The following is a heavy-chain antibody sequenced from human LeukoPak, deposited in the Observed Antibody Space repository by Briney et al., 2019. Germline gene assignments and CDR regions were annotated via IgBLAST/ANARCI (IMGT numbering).Heavy chain of an antibody. V-gene: IGHV3-74*01. D-gene: IGHD3-9*01. CDR3: ARSYDILTGYSPFDP. J-gene: IGHJ5*02. CDR2: INSDGSSV. Sequence: PGGSPRLSCAASGFTFSSYWMHWVRQAPGKGLVWVSRINSDGSSVSYADSVKGRFTISRDNAKNTLYLQMNSLRAEDTAVYYCARSYDILTGYSPFDPWGQGTLVTVSS. CDR1: GFTFSSYW.